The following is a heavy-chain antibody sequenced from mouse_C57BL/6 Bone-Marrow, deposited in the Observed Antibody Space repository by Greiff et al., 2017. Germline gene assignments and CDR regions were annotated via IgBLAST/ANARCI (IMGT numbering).Heavy chain of an antibody. D-gene: IGHD2-3*01. CDR1: GFTFSSYA. Sequence: EVMLVESGGGLVKPGGSLKLSCAASGFTFSSYAMSWVRQTPEKRLEWVATISDGGSYTYYPDNVKGRFTISRDNAKNNLYLQMSHLKSEDTAMYYCASVYDSFAYWGQGTLVTVSA. J-gene: IGHJ3*01. CDR3: ASVYDSFAY. V-gene: IGHV5-4*03. CDR2: ISDGGSYT.